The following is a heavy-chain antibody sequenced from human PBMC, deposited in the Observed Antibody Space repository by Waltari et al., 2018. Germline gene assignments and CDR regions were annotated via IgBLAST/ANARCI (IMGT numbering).Heavy chain of an antibody. Sequence: QLQLQESGPGLVKPSETLSLTCTVSGGSISSSSSYWGWIRQPPGKGLEWLWSIYYLGITYYNPSLKSRVTISVDTSKNQFSLKLSSVTAADTAVYYCARHSSSLYYYYYYMDVWGKGTTVTVSS. CDR3: ARHSSSLYYYYYYMDV. CDR2: IYYLGIT. D-gene: IGHD6-13*01. V-gene: IGHV4-39*01. J-gene: IGHJ6*03. CDR1: GGSISSSSSY.